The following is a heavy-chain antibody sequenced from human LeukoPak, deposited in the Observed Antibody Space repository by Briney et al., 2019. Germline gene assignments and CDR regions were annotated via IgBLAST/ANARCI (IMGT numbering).Heavy chain of an antibody. CDR1: GYTFTGYY. CDR2: VNPNNGVP. D-gene: IGHD2-2*01. CDR3: AREVGYSSSYYGRFDP. Sequence: ASVKVSCKASGYTFTGYYMHWVRQAPGQGLEWMGRVNPNNGVPNYAQKFQGRVTMTRDTAISTFYMELNGLRSDDTAVYFCAREVGYSSSYYGRFDPWGQGTLVIVSS. J-gene: IGHJ5*02. V-gene: IGHV1-2*06.